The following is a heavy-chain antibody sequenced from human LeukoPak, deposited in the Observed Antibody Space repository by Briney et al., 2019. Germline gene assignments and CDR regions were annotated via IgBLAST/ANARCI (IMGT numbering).Heavy chain of an antibody. V-gene: IGHV4-39*07. D-gene: IGHD6-6*01. Sequence: SETLSLTCTVSGGSISSSSYYWGWIRQPPGKGLEWIGSIYYSGSTYYNPSLKSRVTISVDTSKNQFSLKLSSVTAADTAVYYCARDTGSSAIDYWGQGTLVTVSS. J-gene: IGHJ4*02. CDR2: IYYSGST. CDR3: ARDTGSSAIDY. CDR1: GGSISSSSYY.